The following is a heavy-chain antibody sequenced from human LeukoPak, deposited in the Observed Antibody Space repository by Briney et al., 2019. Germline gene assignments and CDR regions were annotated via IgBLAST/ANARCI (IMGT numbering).Heavy chain of an antibody. V-gene: IGHV3-30*02. CDR2: IRYDGSNK. CDR3: AKDSNGAAAEDY. CDR1: GFSFSSYG. J-gene: IGHJ4*02. Sequence: GGSLRLSCPASGFSFSSYGMHWVRQAPGKGLEWVAFIRYDGSNKYYAGSVKGRFTISRDNSKNTLYLQMNNLRAEDTAVYYCAKDSNGAAAEDYWGQGTLVTVSS. D-gene: IGHD6-13*01.